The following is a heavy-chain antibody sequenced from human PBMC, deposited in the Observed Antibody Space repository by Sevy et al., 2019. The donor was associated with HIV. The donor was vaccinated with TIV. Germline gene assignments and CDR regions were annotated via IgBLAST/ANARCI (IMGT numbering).Heavy chain of an antibody. J-gene: IGHJ3*02. CDR1: GFAFSSYT. CDR3: AREGNYGDSGDAFDI. V-gene: IGHV3-30*14. Sequence: GGSLRLSCAASGFAFSSYTVHWVRQAPDKGLEWVALISNDESIEYYADSVRGRLTISRDTSESTLYLQMSSLRAEDTAAYYCAREGNYGDSGDAFDIWGQGTLVTVSS. D-gene: IGHD4-17*01. CDR2: ISNDESIE.